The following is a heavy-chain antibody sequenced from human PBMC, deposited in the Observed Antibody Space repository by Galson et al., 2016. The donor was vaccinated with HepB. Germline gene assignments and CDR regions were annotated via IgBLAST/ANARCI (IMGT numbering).Heavy chain of an antibody. CDR3: ARGGGYSSGWYGF. CDR2: ISSGSAYK. Sequence: SLRLSCAASGFTFSTNSMNWVRQAPGKGLEWVSPISSGSAYKYYADSVKGRFTISRDNAKNSLYLQMNSLRVEDTAVYYCARGGGYSSGWYGFWGRGTLVTVSS. V-gene: IGHV3-21*01. CDR1: GFTFSTNS. J-gene: IGHJ4*02. D-gene: IGHD6-13*01.